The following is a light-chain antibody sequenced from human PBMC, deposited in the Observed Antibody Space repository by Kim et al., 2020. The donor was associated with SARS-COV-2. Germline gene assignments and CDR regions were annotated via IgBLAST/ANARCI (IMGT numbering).Light chain of an antibody. Sequence: SVFPGQTVSITCSGDRVGNKYACWYQQRPGQSPVLVIYQDYKRPSGIPGRFSGSNSGNTATLTISGTQALDEADYYCQAWDSTTVIFGGGTKLTVL. CDR1: RVGNKY. CDR3: QAWDSTTVI. J-gene: IGLJ2*01. CDR2: QDY. V-gene: IGLV3-1*01.